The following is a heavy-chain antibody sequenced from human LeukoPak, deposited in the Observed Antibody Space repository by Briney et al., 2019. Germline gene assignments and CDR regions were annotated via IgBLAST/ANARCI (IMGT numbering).Heavy chain of an antibody. CDR1: GFTFSNYG. Sequence: PGGSLRLSCVASGFTFSNYGIHWVRQAPGKGLEWVAVISFDGTIKYNVDSVKGRFTSSRDNSKNTLYLQMNSLRAEDTAVYYCAKDLGIADWYNWFDPWGQGTLVTVSS. D-gene: IGHD6-13*01. CDR2: ISFDGTIK. V-gene: IGHV3-30*18. J-gene: IGHJ5*02. CDR3: AKDLGIADWYNWFDP.